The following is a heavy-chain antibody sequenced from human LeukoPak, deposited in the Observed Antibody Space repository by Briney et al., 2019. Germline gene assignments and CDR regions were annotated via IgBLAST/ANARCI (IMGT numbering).Heavy chain of an antibody. D-gene: IGHD3-9*01. J-gene: IGHJ6*03. Sequence: VASVKVSCKASGYTFTSYDINWVRQATGQGLEWMGRMNPNSGNTGYAQKFQGRVTITRNTSISTAYMELSSLRSEDTAVYYCARGNFDHLYYYYYYMDVWGKGTTVTVSS. CDR3: ARGNFDHLYYYYYYMDV. CDR1: GYTFTSYD. CDR2: MNPNSGNT. V-gene: IGHV1-8*03.